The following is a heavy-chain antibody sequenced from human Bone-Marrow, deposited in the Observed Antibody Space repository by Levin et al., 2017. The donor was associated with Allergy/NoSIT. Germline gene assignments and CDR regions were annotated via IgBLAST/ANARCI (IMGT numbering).Heavy chain of an antibody. Sequence: SCTVSGGSISSYYWSWIRQPPGKGLEWIGYIYYSGSTNYNPSLKSRVTISVDTSKNQFSLKLSSVTAADTAVYYCARVNSGYFQHWGQGTLVTVSS. V-gene: IGHV4-59*08. CDR2: IYYSGST. D-gene: IGHD3-10*01. J-gene: IGHJ1*01. CDR1: GGSISSYY. CDR3: ARVNSGYFQH.